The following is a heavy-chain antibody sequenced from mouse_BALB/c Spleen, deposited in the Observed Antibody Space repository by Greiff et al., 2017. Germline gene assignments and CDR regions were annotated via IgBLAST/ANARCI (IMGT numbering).Heavy chain of an antibody. J-gene: IGHJ2*01. D-gene: IGHD3-1*01. CDR3: ARGLLYYFDY. CDR2: ISYSGST. V-gene: IGHV3-2*02. CDR1: GYSITSDYA. Sequence: VQLQQSGPGLVKPSQYLSLTCTVTGYSITSDYAWNWIRQFPGNKLEWMGYISYSGSTSYNPSLKSRISITRDTSKNQFFLQLNSVTTEDTATYYCARGLLYYFDYWGQGTTLTVSS.